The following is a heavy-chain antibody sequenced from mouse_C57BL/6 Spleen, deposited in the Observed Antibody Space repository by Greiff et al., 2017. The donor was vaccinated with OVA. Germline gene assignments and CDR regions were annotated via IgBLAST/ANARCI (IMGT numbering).Heavy chain of an antibody. CDR3: AINYGYDGAMDY. V-gene: IGHV1-74*01. J-gene: IGHJ4*01. Sequence: QVHVKQSGAELVKPGASVKVSCKASGYTFTSYWMHWVKQRPGQGLEWIGRIHPSDSDTNYNQKFKGKATLTVDKSSSTAYMQLSSLTSEDSAVYYCAINYGYDGAMDYWGQGTSVTVSS. D-gene: IGHD2-2*01. CDR1: GYTFTSYW. CDR2: IHPSDSDT.